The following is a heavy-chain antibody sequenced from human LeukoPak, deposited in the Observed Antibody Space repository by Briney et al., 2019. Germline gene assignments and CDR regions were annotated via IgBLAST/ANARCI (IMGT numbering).Heavy chain of an antibody. V-gene: IGHV4-4*07. D-gene: IGHD3-10*01. J-gene: IGHJ4*02. CDR2: IYTSGST. CDR3: ARVKSLGSGSYYNDY. Sequence: SETLSLTCTVSGGSISSYYWSWIRQPAGKGLEWIGRIYTSGSTNYNPSLKSRVTMSVDTSKNQFPLKLSSVTAADTAVYYCARVKSLGSGSYYNDYWGQGTLVTVSS. CDR1: GGSISSYY.